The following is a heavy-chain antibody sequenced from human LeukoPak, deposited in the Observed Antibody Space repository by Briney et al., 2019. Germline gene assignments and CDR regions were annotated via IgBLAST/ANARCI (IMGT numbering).Heavy chain of an antibody. D-gene: IGHD3-3*01. J-gene: IGHJ4*02. CDR1: GGTFSSYA. V-gene: IGHV1-69*13. CDR3: ATIFGGSIVYDY. CDR2: IIPIFGTA. Sequence: SVKVSCKASGGTFSSYAISWVRQSPGQGLEWMGGIIPIFGTANYAQKFQGRVTITADESTSTAYMELSSLRSEDTAVYYCATIFGGSIVYDYWGQGTLVTVSS.